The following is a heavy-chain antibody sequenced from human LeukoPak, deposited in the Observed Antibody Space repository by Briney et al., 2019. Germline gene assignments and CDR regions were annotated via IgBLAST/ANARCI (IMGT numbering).Heavy chain of an antibody. CDR3: AREAPGRGEFY. J-gene: IGHJ4*02. Sequence: PSETLSLTCTVSGGSIGSSSYYWGWIRQPPGXGXEWIGSIYYSGSTYYNPSLKSRVTISVDTSKNQFSLKLSSVTAADTAVYYCAREAPGRGEFYWGQGTLVTVSS. CDR1: GGSIGSSSYY. D-gene: IGHD1-26*01. CDR2: IYYSGST. V-gene: IGHV4-39*02.